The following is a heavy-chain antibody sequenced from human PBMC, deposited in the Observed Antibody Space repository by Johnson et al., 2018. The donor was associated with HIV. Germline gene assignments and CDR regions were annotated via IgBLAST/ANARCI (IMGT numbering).Heavy chain of an antibody. CDR2: IKQDGSEK. V-gene: IGHV3-7*05. Sequence: VQLVESGGDLVQPGGSLRLSCAASGFAFSNHWMSWVRQAPGKGLEWVANIKQDGSEKYYVDSVKGRFTISRDNAKNSLYLQMNSLRAEDTALYYCARPDGAVASDFNAFDIWGQGTMVTVSS. CDR3: ARPDGAVASDFNAFDI. CDR1: GFAFSNHW. D-gene: IGHD6-19*01. J-gene: IGHJ3*02.